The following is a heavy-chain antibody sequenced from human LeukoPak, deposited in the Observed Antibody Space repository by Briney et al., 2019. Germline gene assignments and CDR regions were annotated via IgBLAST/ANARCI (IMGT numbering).Heavy chain of an antibody. CDR2: IYYSGST. V-gene: IGHV4-30-4*08. CDR3: ARGNEYSSSSVHN. CDR1: GGSISSGDYY. Sequence: SQTLSLTCTVSGGSISSGDYYWSWIRQPPGKGLEWIGYIYYSGSTYYNPSPKSRVTISVDTSKNQFSLKLSSVTAADTAVYYCARGNEYSSSSVHNWGQGTLVTVSS. J-gene: IGHJ4*02. D-gene: IGHD6-6*01.